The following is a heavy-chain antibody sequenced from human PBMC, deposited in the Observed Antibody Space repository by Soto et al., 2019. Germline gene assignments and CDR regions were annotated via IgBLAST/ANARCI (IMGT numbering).Heavy chain of an antibody. CDR3: AKGDILTGSKEGWDY. Sequence: EVQLLESGGGLVQPGGSLRLSCAASGFTFRSYAMSWVRQAPGRGLECVSSIDGSGAGAYYADSVKGRFTISRDNSKNTLALQINSLRAEDTAVYYCAKGDILTGSKEGWDYWGQGTLVTVSS. V-gene: IGHV3-23*01. CDR2: IDGSGAGA. J-gene: IGHJ4*02. CDR1: GFTFRSYA. D-gene: IGHD3-9*01.